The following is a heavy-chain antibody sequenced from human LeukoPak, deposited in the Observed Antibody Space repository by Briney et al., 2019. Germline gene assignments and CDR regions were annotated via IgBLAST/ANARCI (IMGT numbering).Heavy chain of an antibody. CDR2: ISSSGSTI. Sequence: PGGSLRLSCAASGFTFSSYSMNWVRQAPGKGLEWVSYISSSGSTIYYADSVKGRFTISRDNAKNSLYLQMSSLRAEDTAVYYCARGREKASTSVDYWGQGTLVTVSS. D-gene: IGHD2-2*01. CDR3: ARGREKASTSVDY. V-gene: IGHV3-48*04. J-gene: IGHJ4*02. CDR1: GFTFSSYS.